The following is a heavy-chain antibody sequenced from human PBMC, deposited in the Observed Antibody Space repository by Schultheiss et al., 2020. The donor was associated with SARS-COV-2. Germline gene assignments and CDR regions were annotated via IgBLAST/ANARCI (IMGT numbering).Heavy chain of an antibody. D-gene: IGHD6-13*01. J-gene: IGHJ6*02. CDR3: ARVGLIAAAGTIYYYYGMDV. CDR1: GGSVSSGSYY. V-gene: IGHV4-31*03. Sequence: TLSLTCTVSGGSVSSGSYYWSWIRQPPGKGLEWIGYIYYSGSTYYNPSLKSRVTISVDTSKNQFSLKLSSVTAADTAVYYCARVGLIAAAGTIYYYYGMDVWGQGTTVTVSS. CDR2: IYYSGST.